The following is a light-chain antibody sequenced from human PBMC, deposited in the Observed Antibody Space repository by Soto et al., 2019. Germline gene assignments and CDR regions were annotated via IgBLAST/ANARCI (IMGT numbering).Light chain of an antibody. Sequence: EIVVTQSPGTLSLSPGERAALSCGASQSVGSSSLAWYQQRPGQAPRLLIFHASTRATGIPDRFSGSGSGTDFTLTISRLEPEDFAVYYCQQYGSSPRTFGPGTKVEIK. CDR3: QQYGSSPRT. V-gene: IGKV3-20*01. CDR2: HAS. CDR1: QSVGSSS. J-gene: IGKJ1*01.